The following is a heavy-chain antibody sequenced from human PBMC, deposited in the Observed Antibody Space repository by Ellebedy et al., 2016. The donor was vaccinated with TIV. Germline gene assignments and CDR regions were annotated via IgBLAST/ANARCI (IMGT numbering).Heavy chain of an antibody. V-gene: IGHV3-21*04. J-gene: IGHJ4*02. CDR2: IDSTSTYI. D-gene: IGHD2-2*01. Sequence: GESLKISCAASGFTFSSYSMGWVRQAPGKGLEWVSSIDSTSTYIYYADSLRGRLTISRDNAKDSLYLQMNSLRAEDTAVYYCAKHSQPRGTSCFDYWGQGTLVTVSS. CDR1: GFTFSSYS. CDR3: AKHSQPRGTSCFDY.